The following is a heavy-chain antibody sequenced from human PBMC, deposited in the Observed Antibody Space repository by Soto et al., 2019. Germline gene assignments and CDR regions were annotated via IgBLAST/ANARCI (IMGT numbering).Heavy chain of an antibody. Sequence: GGSLRLSCAASGFTFSSYSMNWVRQAPGKGLEWVSYISSSSSTIYYADSVKGRFTISRDNAKNSLYLQMNSLRDEVTAVYYCAREYDFWSGYYQYYHYGMHVSGHGTTVTVSS. D-gene: IGHD3-3*01. J-gene: IGHJ6*02. CDR3: AREYDFWSGYYQYYHYGMHV. CDR2: ISSSSSTI. V-gene: IGHV3-48*02. CDR1: GFTFSSYS.